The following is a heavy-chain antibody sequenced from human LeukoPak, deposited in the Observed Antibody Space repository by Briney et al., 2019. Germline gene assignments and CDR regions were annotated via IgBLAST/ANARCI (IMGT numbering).Heavy chain of an antibody. V-gene: IGHV3-11*01. Sequence: PGGSLRLSCAASGFTFSDYYMSWIRQAPGKGLEWVSYISSSGSTIYYADSVKGRFTISRDNAKHSLYLQMNSLRAEDTAVYYCSPAAMPSDWFDPWGQGTLVTVSS. D-gene: IGHD2-2*01. CDR1: GFTFSDYY. J-gene: IGHJ5*02. CDR2: ISSSGSTI. CDR3: SPAAMPSDWFDP.